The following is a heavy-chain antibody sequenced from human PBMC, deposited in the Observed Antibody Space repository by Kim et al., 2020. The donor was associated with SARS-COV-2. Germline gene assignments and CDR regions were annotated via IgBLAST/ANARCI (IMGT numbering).Heavy chain of an antibody. Sequence: SETLSLTCAVYGGSFSGYYWSWIRQPPGKGLEWIGEINHSGSTNYNPSLKSRVTISVDTSKNQFSLKLSSVTAADTAVYYCARGPDYGGNHYWGQGTLVTVSS. CDR2: INHSGST. V-gene: IGHV4-34*01. D-gene: IGHD4-17*01. CDR3: ARGPDYGGNHY. J-gene: IGHJ4*02. CDR1: GGSFSGYY.